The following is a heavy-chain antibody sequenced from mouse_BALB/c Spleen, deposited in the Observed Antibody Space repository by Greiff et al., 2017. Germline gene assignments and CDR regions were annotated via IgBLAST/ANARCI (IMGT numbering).Heavy chain of an antibody. J-gene: IGHJ2*01. V-gene: IGHV5-12-1*01. CDR3: ARQEGNGDYFDY. Sequence: EVQGVESGGGLVKPGGSLKLSCAASGFAFSSYDMSWVRQTPEKRLEWVAYISSGGGSTYYPDTVKGRFTISRDNAKNTLYLQMSSLKSEDTAMYYCARQEGNGDYFDYWGQGTTLTVSS. CDR1: GFAFSSYD. CDR2: ISSGGGST. D-gene: IGHD2-1*01.